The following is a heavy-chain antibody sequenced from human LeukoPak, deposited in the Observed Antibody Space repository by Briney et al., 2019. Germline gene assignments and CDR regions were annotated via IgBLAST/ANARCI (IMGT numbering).Heavy chain of an antibody. CDR2: INHSGST. J-gene: IGHJ5*02. Sequence: SETLSLTCAVYGGSFSGYYWSWIRQPPGKGLEWIGEINHSGSTNYNPSLKSRVTISVDTSKNQFSLKLSSVTAADTAVYYCAIRGSSSFGWFDPWGQGTLVTVSS. D-gene: IGHD6-13*01. CDR3: AIRGSSSFGWFDP. CDR1: GGSFSGYY. V-gene: IGHV4-34*01.